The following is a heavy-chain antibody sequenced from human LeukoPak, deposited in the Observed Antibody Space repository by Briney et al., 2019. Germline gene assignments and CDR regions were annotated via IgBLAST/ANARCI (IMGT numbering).Heavy chain of an antibody. D-gene: IGHD2-2*01. Sequence: GASVKVSCKASGYTFTGYYMHWVRQAPGQGLEWMGRINPNSGGTNYAQKFQGRVTMIRDTSISTAYMELSRLRSDDTAVYYCARDLGFEVPAAMAYYYYYMDVWGKGTTVTVSS. J-gene: IGHJ6*03. CDR2: INPNSGGT. CDR3: ARDLGFEVPAAMAYYYYYMDV. CDR1: GYTFTGYY. V-gene: IGHV1-2*06.